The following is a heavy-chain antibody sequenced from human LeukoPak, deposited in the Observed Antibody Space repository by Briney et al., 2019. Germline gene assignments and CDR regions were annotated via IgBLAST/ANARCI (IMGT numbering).Heavy chain of an antibody. CDR2: INSDGSGT. Sequence: GGSLRLSCAASGFTFSSYWMHCVRQAPGKGLVWVSRINSDGSGTSYADSVKGRFTISRDNAKNTLYLQMNSLRAEDTAVYYCAREDYYDSCVFDYWGQGTLVTVSS. J-gene: IGHJ4*02. V-gene: IGHV3-74*01. CDR3: AREDYYDSCVFDY. CDR1: GFTFSSYW. D-gene: IGHD3-22*01.